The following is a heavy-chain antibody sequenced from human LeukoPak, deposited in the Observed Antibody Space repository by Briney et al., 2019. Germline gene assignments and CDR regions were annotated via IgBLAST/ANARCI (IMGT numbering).Heavy chain of an antibody. CDR2: IYTSGST. V-gene: IGHV4-4*07. J-gene: IGHJ5*02. Sequence: SETLSLTCTVSGGPISSYYWSWIRQPAGKGLEWIGRIYTSGSTNYNPSLKSRVTMSVDTSKNQFSLKLSSVTAADTAVYYCARDWGFGELLNWFDPWGQGTLVTVSS. D-gene: IGHD3-10*01. CDR1: GGPISSYY. CDR3: ARDWGFGELLNWFDP.